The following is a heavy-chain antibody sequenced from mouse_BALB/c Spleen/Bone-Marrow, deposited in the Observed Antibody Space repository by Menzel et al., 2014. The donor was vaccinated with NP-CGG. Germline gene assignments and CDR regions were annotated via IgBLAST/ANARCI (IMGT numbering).Heavy chain of an antibody. V-gene: IGHV1-80*01. D-gene: IGHD1-1*01. J-gene: IGHJ3*01. CDR3: AGSTPLAY. Sequence: QVQLQQSGAELVRPGSSVKISCKASGYAFSRSWMNWVKQGPGQGLEWIGQIYPGDDDTNYSGKFKGRATLTADKSSGTAYMQLSSLTSEDSAVYFCAGSTPLAYWGQGTLVTVSA. CDR1: GYAFSRSW. CDR2: IYPGDDDT.